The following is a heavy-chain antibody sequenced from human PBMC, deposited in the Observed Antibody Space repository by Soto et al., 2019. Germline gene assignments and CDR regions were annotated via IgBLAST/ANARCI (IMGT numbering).Heavy chain of an antibody. V-gene: IGHV3-30*18. Sequence: QVQLVESGGGVVQPGRSLRLSCAASGFTFSSYGMHWVRQAPGKGLEWVAVISYDGSNKYYADSVKGRFTISRDNSKNTLYLQMNSLRAEDTAVYYCAKGCYSSSTVPFDYWGQGTLVTVSS. CDR3: AKGCYSSSTVPFDY. CDR2: ISYDGSNK. J-gene: IGHJ4*02. CDR1: GFTFSSYG. D-gene: IGHD6-6*01.